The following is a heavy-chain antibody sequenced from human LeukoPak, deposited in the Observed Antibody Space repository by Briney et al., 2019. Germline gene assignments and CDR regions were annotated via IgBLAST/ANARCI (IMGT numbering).Heavy chain of an antibody. CDR2: ISYDGSNK. Sequence: GGSLRLSCAASGFTFSSFAIHWVRQAPGKGLEWVALISYDGSNKYYADPVKGRFTISRDNSNNTLYLQMNSLKAEDTAVYYCAREYSDYGYYYNMEVWGQGTTVTVSS. J-gene: IGHJ6*02. D-gene: IGHD5-12*01. CDR3: AREYSDYGYYYNMEV. CDR1: GFTFSSFA. V-gene: IGHV3-30-3*01.